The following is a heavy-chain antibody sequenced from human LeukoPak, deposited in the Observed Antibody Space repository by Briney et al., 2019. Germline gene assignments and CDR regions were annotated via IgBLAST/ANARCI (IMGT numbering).Heavy chain of an antibody. J-gene: IGHJ6*03. CDR2: IYYSGST. D-gene: IGHD3-10*01. CDR1: GGSISSYY. Sequence: PSETLSLTCTVSGGSISSYYWSWIRQPPGKGLEWIGYIYYSGSTNYNPSLKSRVTISVDTSKNQFSLKLSSVTAADTAVYYCARGFYGSGSYSPPYYYMDAWGKGTTVTISS. CDR3: ARGFYGSGSYSPPYYYMDA. V-gene: IGHV4-59*01.